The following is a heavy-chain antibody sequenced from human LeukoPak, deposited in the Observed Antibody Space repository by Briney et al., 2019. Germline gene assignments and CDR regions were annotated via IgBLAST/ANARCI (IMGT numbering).Heavy chain of an antibody. Sequence: GGSLRLSCSASGFTFGAFAMYWVRQAPGKGLEYVSVIKGDEGSANYTDSVKGRFAISRDNSKKMLYLQMSSLRAEDTAVYYCVKGGREDYSDWYAYFDYWGQGTLVTVSS. D-gene: IGHD3-9*01. CDR3: VKGGREDYSDWYAYFDY. CDR2: IKGDEGSA. CDR1: GFTFGAFA. V-gene: IGHV3-64D*06. J-gene: IGHJ4*02.